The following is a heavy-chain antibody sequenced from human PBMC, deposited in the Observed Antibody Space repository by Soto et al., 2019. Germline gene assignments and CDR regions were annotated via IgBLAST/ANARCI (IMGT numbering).Heavy chain of an antibody. V-gene: IGHV4-59*01. D-gene: IGHD3-10*01. Sequence: PSETLSLTCTVSGGSISSYYWSWIRQPPGKGLEWIGYIYYSGSTNYNPSLKSRVTISVDTSKNQFSLKLSSVTAADTAVYYCARVGFGELWDYYYGMDVWGQGTTVTVS. CDR1: GGSISSYY. J-gene: IGHJ6*02. CDR2: IYYSGST. CDR3: ARVGFGELWDYYYGMDV.